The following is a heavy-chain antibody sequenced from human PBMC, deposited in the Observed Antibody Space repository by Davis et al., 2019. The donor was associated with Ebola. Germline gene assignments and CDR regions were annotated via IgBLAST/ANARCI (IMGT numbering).Heavy chain of an antibody. CDR3: ARGENHYYDAFFFDY. CDR2: IYYSGST. Sequence: MPSETLSLTCTVSGGSISSGDYYWSWIRQPPGKGLEWIGYIYYSGSTYHNPSLKSRVTISVDTSKNKFSLMLSSVTAADTAVYYCARGENHYYDAFFFDYWGQGTLVTVSS. CDR1: GGSISSGDYY. J-gene: IGHJ4*02. V-gene: IGHV4-30-4*01. D-gene: IGHD3-22*01.